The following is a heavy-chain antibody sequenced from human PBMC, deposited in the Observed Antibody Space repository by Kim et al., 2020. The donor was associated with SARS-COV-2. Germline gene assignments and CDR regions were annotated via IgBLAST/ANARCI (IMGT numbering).Heavy chain of an antibody. V-gene: IGHV4-39*01. D-gene: IGHD1-1*01. Sequence: SETLSLTCTVSGGSISSSSYYWGWIRQPPGKGLEWIGSIYYSGSTYYNPSLKSRVTISVDTSKNQFSLKLSSVTAADTAVYYCARLTTEDYPWPLLDWG. CDR3: ARLTTEDYPWPLLD. CDR1: GGSISSSSYY. J-gene: IGHJ1*01. CDR2: IYYSGST.